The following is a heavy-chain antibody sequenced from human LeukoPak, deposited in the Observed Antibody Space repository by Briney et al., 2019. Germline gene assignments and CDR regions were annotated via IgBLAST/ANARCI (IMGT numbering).Heavy chain of an antibody. D-gene: IGHD2-15*01. Sequence: GGSLRLSCAASGFTFSSYSKNWVRQAPGKGLEWVSSISSSSSYIYYADSVKGRFTISRDNAKNSLYLQMNSLRAEDTAVYYCARVYCSGGSCYPGAFDIWGQGTMVTVSS. CDR2: ISSSSSYI. CDR1: GFTFSSYS. V-gene: IGHV3-21*01. CDR3: ARVYCSGGSCYPGAFDI. J-gene: IGHJ3*02.